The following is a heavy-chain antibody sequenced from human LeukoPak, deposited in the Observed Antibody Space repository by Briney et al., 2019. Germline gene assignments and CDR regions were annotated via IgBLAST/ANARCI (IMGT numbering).Heavy chain of an antibody. V-gene: IGHV4-61*02. CDR3: ARGYSGRYNWFDP. D-gene: IGHD1-26*01. CDR1: GGSISSGSYY. CDR2: IYTSGST. J-gene: IGHJ5*02. Sequence: MTSQTLSLTCTVSGGSISSGSYYWSWIRQPAGKGLEWIGRIYTSGSTNYNPSLKSRVTISVDTSKNQFSLKLSSVTAADTAVYYCARGYSGRYNWFDPWGQGTLVTVSS.